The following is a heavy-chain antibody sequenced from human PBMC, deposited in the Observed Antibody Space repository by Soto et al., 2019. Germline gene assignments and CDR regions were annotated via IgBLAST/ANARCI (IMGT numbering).Heavy chain of an antibody. CDR1: GYTFTSYD. D-gene: IGHD3-10*01. V-gene: IGHV1-8*01. Sequence: SVKVACNASGYTFTSYDIPGVRQATRKGLEWIGWMNPNSGNTGYAQKFQGRVTITRNTSISTAYMELSSLRSEDTAVYYCARGDMVRGVIPIYYYYGMDVWGQGTTVTVSS. CDR2: MNPNSGNT. CDR3: ARGDMVRGVIPIYYYYGMDV. J-gene: IGHJ6*02.